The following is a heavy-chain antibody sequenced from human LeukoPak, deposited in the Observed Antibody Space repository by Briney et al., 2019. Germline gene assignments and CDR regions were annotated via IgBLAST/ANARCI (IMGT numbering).Heavy chain of an antibody. CDR2: IIPIFGTA. Sequence: ASVKVSRKASGGTFSSYAISWVRQAPGQGLEWMGGIIPIFGTANYAQKFQGRVTITADESTSTAYMELSSLRSEDTAVYYCARPGGYGNFDYWGQGTLVTVSS. CDR1: GGTFSSYA. D-gene: IGHD5-18*01. CDR3: ARPGGYGNFDY. V-gene: IGHV1-69*13. J-gene: IGHJ4*02.